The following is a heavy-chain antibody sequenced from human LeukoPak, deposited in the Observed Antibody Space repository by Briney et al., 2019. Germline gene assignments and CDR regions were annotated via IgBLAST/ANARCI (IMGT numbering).Heavy chain of an antibody. D-gene: IGHD5-18*01. CDR3: VRDRSYGAFDY. CDR1: GFTFSSYW. J-gene: IGHJ4*02. Sequence: GGSLRLSCAASGFTFSSYWMHWVRQAPGKGLVWVSHIKSDASTITYADSVKGRFTISRDNAKNSLYLQMNSLRAEDTAFYHCVRDRSYGAFDYWGQGTLVTVSS. V-gene: IGHV3-74*03. CDR2: IKSDASTI.